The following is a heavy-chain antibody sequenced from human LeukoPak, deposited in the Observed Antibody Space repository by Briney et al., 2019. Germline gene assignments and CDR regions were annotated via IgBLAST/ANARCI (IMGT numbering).Heavy chain of an antibody. Sequence: GGSLRLSCAVSGFTVSSNYMSWVRQAPGKGLECVSVIYSGGATYFAESVKGRFTISRDNSKKTLYLQMNSLRVEDTAIYYCARGSRSSSWGGGAFDIWGQGTAVTVSS. CDR2: IYSGGAT. V-gene: IGHV3-66*02. CDR3: ARGSRSSSWGGGAFDI. J-gene: IGHJ3*02. D-gene: IGHD6-6*01. CDR1: GFTVSSNY.